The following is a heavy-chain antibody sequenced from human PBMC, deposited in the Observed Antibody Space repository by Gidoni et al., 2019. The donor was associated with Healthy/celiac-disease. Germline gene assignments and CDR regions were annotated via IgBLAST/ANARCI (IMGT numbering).Heavy chain of an antibody. CDR2: ISYDGSNK. D-gene: IGHD3-9*01. J-gene: IGHJ4*02. CDR3: AKDPQEYDILTGYNYFDY. V-gene: IGHV3-30*18. Sequence: QVQLVESGGGVVQPGRSLRLSCAASGFTFSSYGMHWVRQAPGKGLEWVAGISYDGSNKYYADSVKGRFTISRDNSKNTLYLQMNSLRAEDTAVYYCAKDPQEYDILTGYNYFDYWGQGTLVTVSS. CDR1: GFTFSSYG.